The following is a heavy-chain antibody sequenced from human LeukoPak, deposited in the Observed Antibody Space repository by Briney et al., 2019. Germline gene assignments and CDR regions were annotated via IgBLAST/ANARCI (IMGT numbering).Heavy chain of an antibody. Sequence: GGCLRLSCAASRFTFSGDAMSWVPQAPGRGVGWVSAIIGSVGITYYTDSVKGRFTFSRENSKNTLYLQLNSLRAEDTAVYYCDKGLRYFDRHDAFDSRAKGQWSPSRQ. CDR1: RFTFSGDA. J-gene: IGHJ3*02. CDR2: IIGSVGIT. V-gene: IGHV3-23*01. D-gene: IGHD3-9*01. CDR3: DKGLRYFDRHDAFDS.